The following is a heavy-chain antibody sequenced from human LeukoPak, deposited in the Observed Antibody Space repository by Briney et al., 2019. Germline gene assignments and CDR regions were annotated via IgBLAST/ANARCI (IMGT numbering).Heavy chain of an antibody. J-gene: IGHJ2*01. CDR3: ARAGVVIAIRDDNWYFDL. Sequence: GGSLRLSCAASGFTFSNYAMSWVRQAPGKGLEWVAVISYDGSNKYYADSVKGRFTISRDNSKNTLYLQMNSLRAEDTAVYYCARAGVVIAIRDDNWYFDLWGRGTLVTASS. CDR1: GFTFSNYA. V-gene: IGHV3-30*03. D-gene: IGHD2-21*01. CDR2: ISYDGSNK.